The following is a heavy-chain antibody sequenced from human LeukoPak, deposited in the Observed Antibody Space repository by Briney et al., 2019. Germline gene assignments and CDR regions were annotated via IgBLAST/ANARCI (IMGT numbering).Heavy chain of an antibody. Sequence: SVKVSCKASGGTFSSYAISWVRQAPGQGLEWMGGIIPIFGTANYAQKFQGRVTITADESTSTAYMELSSLRSDDTAVYYCARADSSGWAPFDYWGQGTLVTVSS. CDR1: GGTFSSYA. V-gene: IGHV1-69*13. CDR3: ARADSSGWAPFDY. J-gene: IGHJ4*02. D-gene: IGHD6-19*01. CDR2: IIPIFGTA.